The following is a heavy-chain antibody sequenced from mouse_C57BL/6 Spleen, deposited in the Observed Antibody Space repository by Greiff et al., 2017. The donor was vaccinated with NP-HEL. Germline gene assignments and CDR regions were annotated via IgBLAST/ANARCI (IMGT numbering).Heavy chain of an antibody. CDR1: GFTFTDYY. V-gene: IGHV7-3*01. Sequence: EVQLVESGGGLVQPGGSLSLSCAASGFTFTDYYMSWVRQPPGKALEWLGFIRNKANGYTTEYSASVKGRFTISRDNSQSILYLQMNALRAEDSATYDCARYGFYFDYWGQGTTLTVSS. CDR2: IRNKANGYTT. J-gene: IGHJ2*01. CDR3: ARYGFYFDY.